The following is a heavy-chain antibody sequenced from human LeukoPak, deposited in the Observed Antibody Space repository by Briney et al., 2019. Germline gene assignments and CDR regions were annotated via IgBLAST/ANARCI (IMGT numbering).Heavy chain of an antibody. J-gene: IGHJ6*02. CDR2: KWYDGSNK. Sequence: GGSLRLSCAASGFTFSSYGMHWVRQAPGKGLEWVAVKWYDGSNKYYADSVKGRFTISRDNSKNTLYLQMNSLRAEDTAVYYCARDLIHCSSTSCYSYGMDVWGQGTTVTVSS. D-gene: IGHD2-2*01. CDR1: GFTFSSYG. CDR3: ARDLIHCSSTSCYSYGMDV. V-gene: IGHV3-33*01.